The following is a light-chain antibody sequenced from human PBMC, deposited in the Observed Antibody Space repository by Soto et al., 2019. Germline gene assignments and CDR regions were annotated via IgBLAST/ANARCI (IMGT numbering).Light chain of an antibody. J-gene: IGKJ1*01. Sequence: DIQMTQSPSSVSASVGDRVTITCRTSQRISTHLNWYQQRPGKAPNLLIYAASSLHSGVPSRFSGSGSGTDFTLTISSLQPEDFATYYCQQSYSTPRTFGQGTKVDIK. V-gene: IGKV1-39*01. CDR1: QRISTH. CDR2: AAS. CDR3: QQSYSTPRT.